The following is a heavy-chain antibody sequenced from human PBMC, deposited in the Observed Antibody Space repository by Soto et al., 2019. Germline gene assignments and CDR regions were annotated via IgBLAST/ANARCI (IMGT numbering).Heavy chain of an antibody. CDR1: GGTFSSYA. CDR2: IIPIFGTA. V-gene: IGHV1-69*13. CDR3: ARGGYDILTGGSLDY. Sequence: SVKVSCKASGGTFSSYAISWVRQAPGQGLEWMGGIIPIFGTANYAQKFQGRVTITADESTSTAYTELNSLRSEDTAVYYCARGGYDILTGGSLDYWGQGTLVTVSS. D-gene: IGHD3-9*01. J-gene: IGHJ4*02.